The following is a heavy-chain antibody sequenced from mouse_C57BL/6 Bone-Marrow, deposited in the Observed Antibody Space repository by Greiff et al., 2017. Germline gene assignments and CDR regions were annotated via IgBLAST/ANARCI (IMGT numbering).Heavy chain of an antibody. CDR1: GYTFTSYW. J-gene: IGHJ4*01. V-gene: IGHV1-53*01. CDR3: ARYSYGRSYDAMDY. Sequence: QVQLQQPGTELVKPGASVKLSCKASGYTFTSYWMNWVKQRPGKGLEWIGNINPSNGGTNYNEKFKSKATLTVDKSSSTAYMQLSSRTSEDAAVYYCARYSYGRSYDAMDYGCQGNSVPVSA. D-gene: IGHD1-1*01. CDR2: INPSNGGT.